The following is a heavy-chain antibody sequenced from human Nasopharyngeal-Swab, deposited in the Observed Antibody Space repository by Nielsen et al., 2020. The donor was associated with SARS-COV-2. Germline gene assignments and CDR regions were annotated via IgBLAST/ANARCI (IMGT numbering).Heavy chain of an antibody. D-gene: IGHD2-15*01. Sequence: GESLKISCAASGFTFSDYYMSWIRQAPGKGLEWVSYISSSSSYTNYADSVKGRLTISRDNAKNSLYLQMNSLRAEDTAVYYCATDCSGGSCRDYWGQGTLVTVSS. CDR3: ATDCSGGSCRDY. J-gene: IGHJ4*02. V-gene: IGHV3-11*03. CDR1: GFTFSDYY. CDR2: ISSSSSYT.